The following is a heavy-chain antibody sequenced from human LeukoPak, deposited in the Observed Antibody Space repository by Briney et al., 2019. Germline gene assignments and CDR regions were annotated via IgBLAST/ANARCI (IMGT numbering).Heavy chain of an antibody. J-gene: IGHJ6*02. Sequence: GGSLRLSCAASGFTFSSYGMHWVRQAPGKGLEWVAVISYDGSNKYYADSVKGRFTISRDNSKNTLYLQMNSLRAEDTAVYYCAKGGGYFDWLLSPLDVWGQGTTVTVSS. V-gene: IGHV3-30*18. CDR3: AKGGGYFDWLLSPLDV. CDR1: GFTFSSYG. D-gene: IGHD3-9*01. CDR2: ISYDGSNK.